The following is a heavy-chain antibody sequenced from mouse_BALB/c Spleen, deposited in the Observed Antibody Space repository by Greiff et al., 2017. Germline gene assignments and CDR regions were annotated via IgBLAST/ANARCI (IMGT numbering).Heavy chain of an antibody. CDR3: ERRASYYDSGYWYFDV. V-gene: IGHV5-17*02. CDR2: ISSGSSTI. J-gene: IGHJ1*01. CDR1: GFTFSSFG. D-gene: IGHD1-1*01. Sequence: EVHLVESGGGLVQPGGSRKLSCAASGFTFSSFGMHWVRQAPEKGLEWVAYISSGSSTIYYADTVKGRFTISRDNAKNTLFLQKTSLRSEDTAMYYCERRASYYDSGYWYFDVWGAGTTVTVSS.